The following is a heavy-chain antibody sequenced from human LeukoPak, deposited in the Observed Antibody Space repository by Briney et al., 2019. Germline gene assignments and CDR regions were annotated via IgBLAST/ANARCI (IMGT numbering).Heavy chain of an antibody. CDR3: AKERVATTYYYYMDV. J-gene: IGHJ6*03. CDR1: GFTFDDYA. Sequence: GGSLRPSCAASGFTFDDYAMHWVRQAPGKGLEWVSLISWDGGSTYYADSVKGRFTISRDNSKNSLYLQMNSLRAEDTALYYCAKERVATTYYYYMDVWGKGTTVTVSS. CDR2: ISWDGGST. D-gene: IGHD5-12*01. V-gene: IGHV3-43D*03.